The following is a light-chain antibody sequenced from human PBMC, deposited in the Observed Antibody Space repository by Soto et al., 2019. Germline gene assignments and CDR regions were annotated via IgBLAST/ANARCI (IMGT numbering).Light chain of an antibody. Sequence: EIVMTQSPATLSVSPGERATLSCRASQSVSSNLAWYQQKPGQAPRLLIYGASTRATGIPARFSGSGSGTQSTLTISSLQSENLAVYYCLQYNNSPLTFGGGTKVEIK. J-gene: IGKJ4*01. CDR2: GAS. CDR1: QSVSSN. V-gene: IGKV3-15*01. CDR3: LQYNNSPLT.